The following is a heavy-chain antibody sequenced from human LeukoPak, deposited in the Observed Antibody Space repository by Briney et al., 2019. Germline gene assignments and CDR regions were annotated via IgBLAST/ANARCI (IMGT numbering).Heavy chain of an antibody. CDR1: GFTFGSYW. V-gene: IGHV3-7*01. D-gene: IGHD3-10*01. Sequence: GGSLRLSCAASGFTFGSYWMSWVRQAPGKGLEWVANIKQDGSEKYYVDSVKGRFTISRDNAENSLYLQMNTLRAEDTAVYYCARVGWFGELTRDPGGDCWGQGTLVTVSS. J-gene: IGHJ4*02. CDR3: ARVGWFGELTRDPGGDC. CDR2: IKQDGSEK.